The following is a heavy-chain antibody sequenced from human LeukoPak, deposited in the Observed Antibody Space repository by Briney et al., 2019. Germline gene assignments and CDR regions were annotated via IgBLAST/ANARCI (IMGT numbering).Heavy chain of an antibody. V-gene: IGHV5-10-1*01. CDR3: ARQVDYDGSGYLCCFAY. Sequence: GESLRISCQGSGYTFTSYWITWVRQMPGKGLEWMGRIDPSDSYTNFSPSFQCHVTIPVDKSISTAFLQWSSLQASDAAMYYCARQVDYDGSGYLCCFAYWGQGTLVTVSS. CDR2: IDPSDSYT. D-gene: IGHD3-22*01. J-gene: IGHJ4*02. CDR1: GYTFTSYW.